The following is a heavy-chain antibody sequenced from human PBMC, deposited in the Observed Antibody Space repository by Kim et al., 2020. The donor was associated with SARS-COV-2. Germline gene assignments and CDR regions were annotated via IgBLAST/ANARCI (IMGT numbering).Heavy chain of an antibody. CDR1: GGSISSYY. J-gene: IGHJ5*02. Sequence: SETLSLTCTVSGGSISSYYWSWIRQPPGKGLEWIGYIYYSGSTNYNPSLKSRVTISVDTSKNQFSLKLSSVTAADTAVYYCARTYSSSEKWFDPWGQGTLVTVSS. CDR3: ARTYSSSEKWFDP. V-gene: IGHV4-59*01. CDR2: IYYSGST. D-gene: IGHD6-6*01.